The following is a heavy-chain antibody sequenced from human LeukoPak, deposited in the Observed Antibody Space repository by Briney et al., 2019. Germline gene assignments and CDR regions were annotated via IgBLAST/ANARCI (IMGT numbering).Heavy chain of an antibody. Sequence: PSETLSLTCTVSGGSVSSGAYYWSWIRQPPGKGGEWIGYIYYSGSTNYNRSLKSRVTLSKDTSKNQYSLKLSSVTAADTAVYYCARDRGDTGYDYWGQGTLVTVSS. CDR3: ARDRGDTGYDY. CDR1: GGSVSSGAYY. CDR2: IYYSGST. V-gene: IGHV4-61*08. D-gene: IGHD3-9*01. J-gene: IGHJ4*02.